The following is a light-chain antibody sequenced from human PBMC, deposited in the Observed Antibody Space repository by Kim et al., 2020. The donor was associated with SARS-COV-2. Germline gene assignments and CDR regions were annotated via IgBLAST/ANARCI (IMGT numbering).Light chain of an antibody. CDR1: QSVSSN. CDR2: GAS. Sequence: LSPGDRATLSCRASQSVSSNLAWYQQNPGQAPRVLIFGASTRATGIPARFSGSGSGTEFTLTINSLQSEDFSVYYCQQYNNWPLTFGGGTKVDIK. V-gene: IGKV3-15*01. CDR3: QQYNNWPLT. J-gene: IGKJ4*01.